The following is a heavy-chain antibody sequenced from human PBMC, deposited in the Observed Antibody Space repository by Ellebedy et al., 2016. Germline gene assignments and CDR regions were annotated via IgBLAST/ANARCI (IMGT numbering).Heavy chain of an antibody. V-gene: IGHV3-23*01. CDR2: ISGSGGST. J-gene: IGHJ3*01. CDR3: AKRGGGTYPSYAFDV. CDR1: GFTLASYA. D-gene: IGHD1-26*01. Sequence: GGSLRLSCAASGFTLASYAMGWVRPAPGKGPEWVAGISGSGGSTYSADSVKGRFTISRDNSKNTLYLQMDSLRVEDTALYYCAKRGGGTYPSYAFDVWGQGTMVTVSS.